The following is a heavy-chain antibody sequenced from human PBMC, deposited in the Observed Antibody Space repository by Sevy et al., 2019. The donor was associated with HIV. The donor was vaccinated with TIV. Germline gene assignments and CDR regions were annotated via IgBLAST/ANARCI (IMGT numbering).Heavy chain of an antibody. V-gene: IGHV1-69*13. CDR1: GGTFSSYA. J-gene: IGHJ6*02. CDR3: ARGQPIVVRWGYYYYGMDV. CDR2: IIPIFGTA. Sequence: ASVKVSCKASGGTFSSYAISWVRQAPGQGLEWMGGIIPIFGTANYAQKFQGRVTITADESTSTAYMELGSLRSEDTAVYYCARGQPIVVRWGYYYYGMDVWGQGTTVTVSS. D-gene: IGHD3-22*01.